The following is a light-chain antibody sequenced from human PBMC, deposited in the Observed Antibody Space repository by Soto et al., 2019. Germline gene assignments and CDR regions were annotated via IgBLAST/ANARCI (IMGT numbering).Light chain of an antibody. CDR1: SSDVGAYNY. CDR2: EVS. CDR3: SSYAGSNNLGV. Sequence: VLTQPPSASGSPGQSVTISCTGTSSDVGAYNYVSWYQQRPGKVPKLIIYEVSKRPSGVPDRFSGSKSGNTASLTVSGLQAEDEADYYCSSYAGSNNLGVFGTGTKVTVL. V-gene: IGLV2-8*01. J-gene: IGLJ1*01.